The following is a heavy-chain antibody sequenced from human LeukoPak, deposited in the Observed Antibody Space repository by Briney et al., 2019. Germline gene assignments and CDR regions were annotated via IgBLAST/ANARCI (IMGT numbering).Heavy chain of an antibody. J-gene: IGHJ4*02. D-gene: IGHD6-13*01. CDR2: ISGDGGST. Sequence: GGSLRLSCAASGFTFDDYAMHWVRQAPGKGLDWVSLISGDGGSTYYADSVKGRFTISRDNSKNSLYLQMNSLRTEDTALYYCASSIAAAGYFDYWGQGTLVTVSA. CDR3: ASSIAAAGYFDY. CDR1: GFTFDDYA. V-gene: IGHV3-43*02.